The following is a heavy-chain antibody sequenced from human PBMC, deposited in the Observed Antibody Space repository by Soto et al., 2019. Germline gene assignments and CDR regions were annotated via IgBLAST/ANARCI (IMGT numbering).Heavy chain of an antibody. CDR1: GFTFSSYG. D-gene: IGHD6-13*01. J-gene: IGHJ6*02. CDR2: IWYDGTNK. CDR3: ARDRGAVAGTRYYYGMDV. Sequence: ESGGGVVQPGRSLRLSCAASGFTFSSYGMHWVRQAPGKGLEWVAVIWYDGTNKYYADSVKGRFTISRDNSKNTLYLQMNSLRAEDTAVYYCARDRGAVAGTRYYYGMDVWGQGTTVTVSS. V-gene: IGHV3-33*01.